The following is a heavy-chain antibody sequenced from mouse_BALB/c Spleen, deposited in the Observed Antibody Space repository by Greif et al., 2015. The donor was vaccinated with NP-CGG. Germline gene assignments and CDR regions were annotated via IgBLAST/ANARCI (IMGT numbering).Heavy chain of an antibody. V-gene: IGHV1-84*02. D-gene: IGHD4-1*01. CDR3: ARSTGTEAMDY. Sequence: LQESGPELVKPGDSVKLSCKASGYTFTDYYINWVKQKPGQGLEWIGWIYPGSGNTKYNEKFKGKATLTVDTSSSTSYMQVRSLTSENSSVYFCARSTGTEAMDYWGQGTSVTVSS. CDR2: IYPGSGNT. CDR1: GYTFTDYY. J-gene: IGHJ4*01.